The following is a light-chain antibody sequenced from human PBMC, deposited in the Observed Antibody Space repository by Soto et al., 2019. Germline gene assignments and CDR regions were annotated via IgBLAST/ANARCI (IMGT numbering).Light chain of an antibody. CDR3: CSYVGTSLWV. J-gene: IGLJ3*02. Sequence: QSALTQPRSVSGSPGQSVTISCTGTSSDVGGYNYVSWYPQHPGKTPKLVIYDVSKRPSGVPDRFSGSKSGNTASLTISGLQAEDEADYYCCSYVGTSLWVFGGGIKLTV. CDR1: SSDVGGYNY. V-gene: IGLV2-11*01. CDR2: DVS.